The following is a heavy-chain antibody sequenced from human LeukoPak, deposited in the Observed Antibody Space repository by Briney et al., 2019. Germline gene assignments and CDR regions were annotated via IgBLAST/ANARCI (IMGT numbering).Heavy chain of an antibody. Sequence: GESLKISWKGSRYSFTSHWIGWVRQIPGKGLEWMGMIFPGDSDVRYSPSFQGRVTVSADKSINTAFLEWSVLKASDTAIYYCARHGITTVTTILPAPHYYYGMDVWCQGTTVTVSS. V-gene: IGHV5-51*01. CDR3: ARHGITTVTTILPAPHYYYGMDV. CDR1: RYSFTSHW. J-gene: IGHJ6*02. D-gene: IGHD4-17*01. CDR2: IFPGDSDV.